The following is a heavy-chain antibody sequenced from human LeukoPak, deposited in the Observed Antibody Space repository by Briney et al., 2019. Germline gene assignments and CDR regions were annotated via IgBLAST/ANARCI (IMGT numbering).Heavy chain of an antibody. D-gene: IGHD6-6*01. CDR1: GYTFTGYY. CDR3: ATLEGYNRAYPSSPDY. J-gene: IGHJ4*02. V-gene: IGHV1-2*02. CDR2: INPNSGGT. Sequence: ASVKVSCKASGYTFTGYYMHAVRQAPGHGLEGMGWINPNSGGTNYAQRFKGRVTMTRDTSIRTAYMELSRLRYNHTAVYFCATLEGYNRAYPSSPDYWGQGTLVTVSS.